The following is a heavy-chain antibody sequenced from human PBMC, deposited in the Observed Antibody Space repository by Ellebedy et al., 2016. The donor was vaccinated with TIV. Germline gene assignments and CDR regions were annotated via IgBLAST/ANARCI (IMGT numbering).Heavy chain of an antibody. CDR2: IYYSGST. V-gene: IGHV4-61*08. CDR1: GGSISSGDYY. CDR3: ARDDGTSLYYYDSTRIGAFDI. Sequence: GSLRLXXTVSGGSISSGDYYWSWIRQPPGKGLEWIGYIYYSGSTNYNPSLKSRVTIPVDTSKNQFSLKLSSVTAADTAVYYCARDDGTSLYYYDSTRIGAFDIWGQGTMVTVSS. D-gene: IGHD3-22*01. J-gene: IGHJ3*02.